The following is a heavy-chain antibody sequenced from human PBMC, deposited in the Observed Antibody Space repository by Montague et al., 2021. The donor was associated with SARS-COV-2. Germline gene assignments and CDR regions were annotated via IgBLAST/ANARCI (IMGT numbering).Heavy chain of an antibody. Sequence: SETLSLTCTVSGGSISNYYWSWIRQSPGKGLEWIAYMYYSGSTKYNPSLKSRATISVDMSKNQFSLTLSSMTAADTAVYYCARARGGTIFGVIGGYYGMDIWGQGTTVTVS. CDR2: MYYSGST. J-gene: IGHJ6*02. CDR1: GGSISNYY. D-gene: IGHD3-3*01. V-gene: IGHV4-59*01. CDR3: ARARGGTIFGVIGGYYGMDI.